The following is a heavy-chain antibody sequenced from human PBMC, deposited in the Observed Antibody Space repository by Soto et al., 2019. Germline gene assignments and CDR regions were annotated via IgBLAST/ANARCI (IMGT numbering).Heavy chain of an antibody. CDR3: ARDRYGSGSLENYYYYYGMDV. CDR1: GGSISSGGYY. D-gene: IGHD3-10*01. V-gene: IGHV4-31*03. Sequence: SETLSLTCTVSGGSISSGGYYWSWIRQHPGKGLEWIGYIYYSGSTYYNPSLKSRVTISVDTSKNQFSLKLSSVTAADTAVYYCARDRYGSGSLENYYYYYGMDVWGQGTLVTVSS. CDR2: IYYSGST. J-gene: IGHJ6*02.